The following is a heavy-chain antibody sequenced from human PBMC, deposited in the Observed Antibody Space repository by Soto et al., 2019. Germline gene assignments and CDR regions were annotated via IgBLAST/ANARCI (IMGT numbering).Heavy chain of an antibody. V-gene: IGHV4-31*04. CDR1: GDSLSSRGYY. CDR2: IYYSGST. CDR3: AKTKTPHVRNGMDV. D-gene: IGHD2-8*01. J-gene: IGHJ6*02. Sequence: QVRLQGSGPGLVRPSQTLSLTCTVSGDSLSSRGYYCSWIRQLPGKGLEWIGFIYYSGSTFYNPSLRSRVTMSADASKNQISLKLSSVTAADTAVYYCAKTKTPHVRNGMDVWGQGTTVTVSS.